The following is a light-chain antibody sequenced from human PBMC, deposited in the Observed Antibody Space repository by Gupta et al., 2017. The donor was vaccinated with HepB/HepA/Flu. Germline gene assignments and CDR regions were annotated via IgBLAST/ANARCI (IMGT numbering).Light chain of an antibody. CDR1: SPNIGAGYD. V-gene: IGLV1-40*01. CDR2: GNT. J-gene: IGLJ2*01. CDR3: QSYDSSRGGGV. Sequence: VPPQPPLVSRPPAQTATISCTGSSPNIGAGYDVHWYQQLPGTAPKLLIYGNTKRPSGVPDRFSGSKSGTSASLAITGLQAEHEADYYCQSYDSSRGGGVFGGGTKLTVL.